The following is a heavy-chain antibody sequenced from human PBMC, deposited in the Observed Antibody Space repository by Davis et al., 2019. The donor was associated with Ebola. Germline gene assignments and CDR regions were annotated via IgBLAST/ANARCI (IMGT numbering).Heavy chain of an antibody. CDR1: GFTFGPYA. CDR2: IRSRAYGRTT. V-gene: IGHV3-49*03. CDR3: ARDVNEYVNGWTTDWFDP. D-gene: IGHD6-19*01. Sequence: PGGSLRLSCSTSGFTFGPYAMGWFRQAPGKGLEGIGLIRSRAYGRTTEYAASVRGRFTISRDDSKSIAYLQMDSLKTEDTAVYFCARDVNEYVNGWTTDWFDPWGQGTLVTVSS. J-gene: IGHJ5*02.